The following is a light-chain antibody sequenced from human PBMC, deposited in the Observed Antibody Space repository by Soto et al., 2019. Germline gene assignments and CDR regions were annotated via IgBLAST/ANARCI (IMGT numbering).Light chain of an antibody. CDR3: VQRSTWPWT. V-gene: IGKV3-11*01. J-gene: IGKJ1*01. CDR1: QSVSNY. CDR2: DTF. Sequence: IVLTQSPATLSLSPGARATLSCRAGQSVSNYLAWYQQKPGQAPRLLIYDTFNRATGIPARFSGSGSGTDFTLTISSLEPEDLAVYFCVQRSTWPWTSGQGTNVEIK.